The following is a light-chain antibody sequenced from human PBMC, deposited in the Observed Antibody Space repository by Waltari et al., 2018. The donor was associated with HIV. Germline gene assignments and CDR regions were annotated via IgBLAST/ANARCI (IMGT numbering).Light chain of an antibody. J-gene: IGLJ1*01. CDR1: NVASKS. CDR3: HVWESSSDEYV. V-gene: IGLV3-21*02. Sequence: SYVLTQPASVSVAPGQTANVTCGGANVASKSVHWYQQRAGKAPILVLYDDTDWPSGIPERFSGSNCGNTATLTISRVEAGDEGDYYCHVWESSSDEYVFGTGTKVTV. CDR2: DDT.